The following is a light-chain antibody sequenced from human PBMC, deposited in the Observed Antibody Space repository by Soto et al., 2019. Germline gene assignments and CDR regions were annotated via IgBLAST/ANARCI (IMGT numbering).Light chain of an antibody. CDR3: QQSYTTPIT. V-gene: IGKV1-39*01. CDR1: QSISSY. J-gene: IGKJ5*01. CDR2: TAS. Sequence: DIQMTQSPSSLSASVGDRVTITGRASQSISSYLNWYQQKPGKAPKLLIYTASSLQSGVPARFSGSGSGTDFTLTINSLQPGDFATYFCQQSYTTPITFGKGTRLEIK.